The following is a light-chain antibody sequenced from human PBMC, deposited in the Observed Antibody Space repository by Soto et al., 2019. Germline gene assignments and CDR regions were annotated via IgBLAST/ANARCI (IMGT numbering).Light chain of an antibody. Sequence: IQMTQSPSTLSASVGDRVTITCRASQSISSWLAWYQQKPGKAPKLLIYDASSLQSGVPSRFSGSGSGTEFTLTISSLHPDDFATYYCQQYNVYSRTFGQGTKVDIK. CDR3: QQYNVYSRT. V-gene: IGKV1-5*01. CDR2: DAS. J-gene: IGKJ1*01. CDR1: QSISSW.